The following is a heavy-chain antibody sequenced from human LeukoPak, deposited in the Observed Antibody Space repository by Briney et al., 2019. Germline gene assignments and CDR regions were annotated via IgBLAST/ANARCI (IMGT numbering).Heavy chain of an antibody. CDR2: INHSGST. Sequence: SETLSLTCAVYGGSFSGYYWSWIRQPPGKGLEWIGEINHSGSTNYNPSLKSRVTISVDTSKNQFSLKLSSVTAADTAVYYCARLGSSGYGLADYWGQGTLVTVSS. V-gene: IGHV4-34*01. D-gene: IGHD3-22*01. J-gene: IGHJ4*02. CDR1: GGSFSGYY. CDR3: ARLGSSGYGLADY.